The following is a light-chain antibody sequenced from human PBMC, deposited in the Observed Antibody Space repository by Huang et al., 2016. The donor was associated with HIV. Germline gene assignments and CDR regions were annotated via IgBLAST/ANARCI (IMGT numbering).Light chain of an antibody. V-gene: IGKV3-11*01. CDR2: DAS. Sequence: EIVLTQSPATLSLSPGDKATLSCRASQSVDNYLAWYQQKPGQAPRLLIYDASNRATGIPARFSGSGSETDFTLTISSLEPEDFAVYYCQHRSTWPTTFGQGTKVGIK. CDR1: QSVDNY. J-gene: IGKJ1*01. CDR3: QHRSTWPTT.